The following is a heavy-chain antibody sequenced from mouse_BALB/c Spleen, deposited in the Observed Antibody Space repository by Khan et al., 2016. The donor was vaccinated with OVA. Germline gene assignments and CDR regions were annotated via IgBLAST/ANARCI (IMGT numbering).Heavy chain of an antibody. CDR3: ARGGSSGPAWFTS. CDR1: GYSITSGDF. V-gene: IGHV3-6*02. Sequence: EVELVESGPGLVKPSQSLSLTCSVTGYSITSGDFWNWIRQFPGNKLEWMGYIRYDGDYNYNPSLKNRISIIRDTSKNQFFLRLNSVTPEDTATYYCARGGSSGPAWFTSWGQGTLRTGSA. CDR2: IRYDGDY. J-gene: IGHJ3*01. D-gene: IGHD3-1*01.